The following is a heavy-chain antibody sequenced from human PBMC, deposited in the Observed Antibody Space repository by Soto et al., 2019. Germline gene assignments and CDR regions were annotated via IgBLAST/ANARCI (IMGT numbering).Heavy chain of an antibody. Sequence: SQTLSLTCAISGDSVSSNSAAWNWIRQSPSRGLEWLGRTYYRSKWYNDYAVSVKSRITINPDTSKNQFSLQLNSVTPEDTAVYYCAREDHYDILTGHYPHNAFDIWGQGTMVTVSS. CDR1: GDSVSSNSAA. J-gene: IGHJ3*02. CDR2: TYYRSKWYN. D-gene: IGHD3-9*01. V-gene: IGHV6-1*01. CDR3: AREDHYDILTGHYPHNAFDI.